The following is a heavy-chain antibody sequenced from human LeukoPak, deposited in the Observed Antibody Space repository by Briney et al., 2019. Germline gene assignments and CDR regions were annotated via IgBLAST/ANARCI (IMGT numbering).Heavy chain of an antibody. CDR3: ARVCTIFGVVRSYYMDV. CDR1: GGTFSSYA. V-gene: IGHV1-69*01. Sequence: GASVKVSCKASGGTFSSYAISWVRQAPGQGLEWMGGIIPIFGTANYAQKFQGRVTITADESTSTAYMELSSLRSEDRAVYYCARVCTIFGVVRSYYMDVWGKGTTVTVSS. CDR2: IIPIFGTA. J-gene: IGHJ6*03. D-gene: IGHD3-3*01.